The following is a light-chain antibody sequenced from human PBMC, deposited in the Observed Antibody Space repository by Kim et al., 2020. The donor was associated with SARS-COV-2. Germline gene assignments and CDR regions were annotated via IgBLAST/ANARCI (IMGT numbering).Light chain of an antibody. J-gene: IGKJ2*01. CDR1: QSVSTN. Sequence: PGERATLSCRASQSVSTNLAWYQQKPGQAPRLLIYDASTRATDIPTRFSGSGSGTEFTLTISSLQSEDFAVYYCQQYNDWPPGDTFGQGTKL. CDR3: QQYNDWPPGDT. V-gene: IGKV3-15*01. CDR2: DAS.